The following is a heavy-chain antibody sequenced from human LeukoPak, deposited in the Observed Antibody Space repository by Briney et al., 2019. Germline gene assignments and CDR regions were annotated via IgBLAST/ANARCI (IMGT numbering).Heavy chain of an antibody. CDR2: IYPSDSET. CDR3: ARSVGATPLDY. J-gene: IGHJ4*02. D-gene: IGHD1-26*01. Sequence: GESLKISCQGSGYSFTSYWIAWVRQMPGKGLEWMGIIYPSDSETTYSPSFQGQVTISADKSISIAYLQWSSLTASDTAMYYCARSVGATPLDYWGQGTPVTVSS. V-gene: IGHV5-51*01. CDR1: GYSFTSYW.